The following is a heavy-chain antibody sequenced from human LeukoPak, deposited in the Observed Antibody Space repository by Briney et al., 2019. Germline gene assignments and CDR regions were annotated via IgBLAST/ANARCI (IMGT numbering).Heavy chain of an antibody. Sequence: SETLSLTCIVSSGSLSSSSYYWGWIRQPPGKGLEWIGSMYYSGSTHYNPSLKSRVTISVDTSKNQFSLKLSSVTAADTAVYYCAEGGAAAGTWESWGQGTLVTVSS. CDR1: SGSLSSSSYY. CDR3: AEGGAAAGTWES. D-gene: IGHD6-13*01. J-gene: IGHJ5*02. V-gene: IGHV4-39*01. CDR2: MYYSGST.